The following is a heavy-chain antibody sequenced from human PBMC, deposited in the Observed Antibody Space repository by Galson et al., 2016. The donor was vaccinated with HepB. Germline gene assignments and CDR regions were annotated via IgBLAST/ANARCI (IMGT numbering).Heavy chain of an antibody. V-gene: IGHV3-48*02. CDR2: ISHSSANI. CDR3: TNDRGSYYYGSGALSD. Sequence: SLRLSCAASGVTFSTYSMNWVRQAPGKGLEWVSYISHSSANIHYAASVKGRFTISRDNAKNSLYLQMNSLRDDDTAVYYCTNDRGSYYYGSGALSDWGQGTLVTVSS. D-gene: IGHD3-10*01. CDR1: GVTFSTYS. J-gene: IGHJ4*02.